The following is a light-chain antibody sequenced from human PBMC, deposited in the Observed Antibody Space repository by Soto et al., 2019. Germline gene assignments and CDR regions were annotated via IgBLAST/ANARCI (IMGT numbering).Light chain of an antibody. J-gene: IGKJ2*01. CDR1: QSVSSY. CDR2: DAS. Sequence: IVFTESPATLSLSPGERATLSCRASQSVSSYLAWYQQKPGQAPRLLIYDASNRATGIPARFSGGGSGTDFSLTISSLEPEDFAVYYCQQRFNWPRFTFGQGTKLEIK. CDR3: QQRFNWPRFT. V-gene: IGKV3-11*01.